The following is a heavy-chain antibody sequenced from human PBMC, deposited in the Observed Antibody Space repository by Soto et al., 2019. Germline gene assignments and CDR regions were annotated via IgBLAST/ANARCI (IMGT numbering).Heavy chain of an antibody. V-gene: IGHV3-53*04. CDR3: ASSRADYYYYMDV. CDR2: IYSGGST. J-gene: IGHJ6*03. Sequence: EVQLVESGGGLVQPGGSLRLSCAASGFTVSSNYMSWVRQAPGKGLEWVSVIYSGGSTYYADSVKGRFTISRHNSKNTLYLQMTSLRDEDTAVYYCASSRADYYYYMDVWGRGTTFTVSS. CDR1: GFTVSSNY.